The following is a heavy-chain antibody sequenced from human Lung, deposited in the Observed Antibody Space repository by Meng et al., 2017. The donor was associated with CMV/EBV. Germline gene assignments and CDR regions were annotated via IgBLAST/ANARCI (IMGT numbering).Heavy chain of an antibody. CDR2: ISWDGGST. J-gene: IGHJ6*02. Sequence: GGSLRLXCAASGFTFDDYAMHWVRQAPGKGLEWVSLISWDGGSTYYADSVKGRFTISRDNSKNSLYLQMNSLRAEDTALYYCAKEYIAAAGTDYYYGMDVXDQGXTVTVSS. CDR3: AKEYIAAAGTDYYYGMDV. D-gene: IGHD6-13*01. CDR1: GFTFDDYA. V-gene: IGHV3-43D*03.